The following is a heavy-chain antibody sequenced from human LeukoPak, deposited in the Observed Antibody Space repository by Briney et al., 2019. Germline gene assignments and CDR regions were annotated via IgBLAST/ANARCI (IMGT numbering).Heavy chain of an antibody. CDR1: GYTLTELS. CDR3: AMGPRYGSGSYYRYYYYGMDV. CDR2: FDPEDGET. J-gene: IGHJ6*02. D-gene: IGHD3-10*01. Sequence: ASVKVSCKVSGYTLTELSMHWVRQAPGKGLEWMGGFDPEDGETIYAQKFQGRVTMTEDTSTDTAYIELSSLRSEDTAVYYCAMGPRYGSGSYYRYYYYGMDVWGQGTTVTVSS. V-gene: IGHV1-24*01.